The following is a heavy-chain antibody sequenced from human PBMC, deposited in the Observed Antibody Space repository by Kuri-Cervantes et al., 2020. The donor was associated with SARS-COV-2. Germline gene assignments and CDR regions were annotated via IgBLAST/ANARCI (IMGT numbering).Heavy chain of an antibody. CDR1: GFTFSDYY. CDR3: ARAGITGTTFYFDY. J-gene: IGHJ4*02. Sequence: GGSLRLSCAASGFTFSDYYMSLIRQAPGKGLEWVSYISNSGSYTNYADSVKGRFTISRDNAKNTLYLQMNSLRAEDTAVYYCARAGITGTTFYFDYWGQGTLVTVSS. D-gene: IGHD1-7*01. CDR2: ISNSGSYT. V-gene: IGHV3-11*06.